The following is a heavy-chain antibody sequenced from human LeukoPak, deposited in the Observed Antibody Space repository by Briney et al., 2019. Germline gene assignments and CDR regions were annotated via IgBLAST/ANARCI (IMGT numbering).Heavy chain of an antibody. CDR1: GGSFSGYF. Sequence: SEALSLTCAFYGGSFSGYFWSWVRQPPGKGPEWIGEINHSGSTNYNPSLKSRVIISVDTSKNQFSLKLSSVTAADTAVYYCARGPGGVATYGYWGQGTLVTVSS. D-gene: IGHD3-10*01. V-gene: IGHV4-34*01. CDR2: INHSGST. J-gene: IGHJ4*02. CDR3: ARGPGGVATYGY.